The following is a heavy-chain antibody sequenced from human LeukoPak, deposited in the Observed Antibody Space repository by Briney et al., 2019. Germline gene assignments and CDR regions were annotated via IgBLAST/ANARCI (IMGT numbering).Heavy chain of an antibody. D-gene: IGHD4-17*01. CDR1: GGSISSYY. V-gene: IGHV4-59*01. J-gene: IGHJ6*03. Sequence: PSETLSLTCTVSGGSISSYYWSLIRQPPGKGLEWIGYIYYGGSTNYNPSLKSRVTISVDTSKNQFSLKLSSVTAADTAAYYCARTYYGDYYYYYMDVWGKGTTVTVSS. CDR3: ARTYYGDYYYYYMDV. CDR2: IYYGGST.